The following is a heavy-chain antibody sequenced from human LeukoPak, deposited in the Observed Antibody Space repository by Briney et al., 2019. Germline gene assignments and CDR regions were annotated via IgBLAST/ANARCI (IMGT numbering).Heavy chain of an antibody. Sequence: PGGSLRLSCAASGFTFSTYWMNWARQAPGKGLEWVANINKDGSEKYYVDSVKGRFTISRDNAKNSLYLQMSSLRPDDTAVYHCVRGWGYLDFWGQGTLVTVSS. J-gene: IGHJ4*02. CDR2: INKDGSEK. CDR1: GFTFSTYW. D-gene: IGHD7-27*01. V-gene: IGHV3-7*04. CDR3: VRGWGYLDF.